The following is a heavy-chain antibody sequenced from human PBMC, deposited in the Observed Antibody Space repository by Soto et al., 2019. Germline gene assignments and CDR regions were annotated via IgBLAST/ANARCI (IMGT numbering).Heavy chain of an antibody. CDR2: IFSNDEK. Sequence: QVTLKESGPVLVKPTETLTLTCSVSGFSLSNARLGVSWIRQPPGKALEWLAHIFSNDEKFYSTSLKSRLTISKDTSKSQVVLTMTNMDPVDTATYYCARIGSSGWYGGFDYWGQGTLVTVSS. V-gene: IGHV2-26*01. CDR1: GFSLSNARLG. J-gene: IGHJ4*02. CDR3: ARIGSSGWYGGFDY. D-gene: IGHD6-19*01.